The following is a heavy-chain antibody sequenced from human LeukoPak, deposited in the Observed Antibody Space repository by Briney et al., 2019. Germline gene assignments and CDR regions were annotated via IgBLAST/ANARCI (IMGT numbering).Heavy chain of an antibody. CDR1: GGSISSGGYY. CDR2: THQSGNT. D-gene: IGHD3-10*01. CDR3: ARWEVRLNAFEM. Sequence: SETLSLTCTVSGGSISSGGYYWNWIRQPPGKGREWIDYTHQSGNTLYNPSLKSRVTTSVDTSKNQFSLSLSSVTAADTAVYYCARWEVRLNAFEMWGQGTMVTVSS. V-gene: IGHV4-61*08. J-gene: IGHJ3*02.